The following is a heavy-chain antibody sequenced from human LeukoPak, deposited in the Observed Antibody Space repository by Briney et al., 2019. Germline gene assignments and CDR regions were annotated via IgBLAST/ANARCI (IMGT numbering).Heavy chain of an antibody. V-gene: IGHV4-59*01. CDR1: GGSNSSYY. Sequence: SETLSLTCTVSGGSNSSYYWSWIRQPPGKGLEWIGYIYYSGSTNYNPSLKSRVTISVDTSKNQFSLKLSSVTAADTAVYYCARDYRSAYYDSSGPRRWFDPWGQGTLVTVSS. J-gene: IGHJ5*02. CDR2: IYYSGST. CDR3: ARDYRSAYYDSSGPRRWFDP. D-gene: IGHD3-22*01.